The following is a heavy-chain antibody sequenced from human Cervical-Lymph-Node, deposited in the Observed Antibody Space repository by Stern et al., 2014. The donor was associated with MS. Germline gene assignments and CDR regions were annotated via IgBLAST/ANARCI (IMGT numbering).Heavy chain of an antibody. Sequence: QLQLQESGPGLVKPSETLSLTCAVSGDSISSYTHYWAWIRQPPGKGLEWIGSVYYSGATYYNPPLKCPVTISVDTSKNPFPRGLNSVTAADTAVYYCAKHACTGAACPFDLWGQGTLVTVSS. CDR2: VYYSGAT. J-gene: IGHJ4*02. D-gene: IGHD2-8*02. V-gene: IGHV4-39*01. CDR3: AKHACTGAACPFDL. CDR1: GDSISSYTHY.